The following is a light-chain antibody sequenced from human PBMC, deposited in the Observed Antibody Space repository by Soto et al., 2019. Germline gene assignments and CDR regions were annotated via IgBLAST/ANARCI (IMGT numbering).Light chain of an antibody. CDR1: SSDVGSYNL. V-gene: IGLV2-23*01. J-gene: IGLJ1*01. CDR3: CSCAGYSTSV. CDR2: EGS. Sequence: QSVLTQPASVSGSPGQSITISCTGTSSDVGSYNLVSWYQHHPGKAPKVMIYEGSKRPSGVSNRFSGSKSGNTASLTISGLQAEDEADYYCCSCAGYSTSVFGTGTKVTVL.